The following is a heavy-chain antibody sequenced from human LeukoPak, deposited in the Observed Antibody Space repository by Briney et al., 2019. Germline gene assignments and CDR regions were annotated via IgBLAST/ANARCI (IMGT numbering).Heavy chain of an antibody. CDR1: GFSFSDYY. J-gene: IGHJ4*02. CDR3: ARDSYGDANFDS. Sequence: GGSLRLSCAASGFSFSDYYMTWIRQTPGKGLEWVSYISGSGATIYYADSVKGRFTISRDNTKNSLYLQMNSLRAEDTAVYYCARDSYGDANFDSWGQGTLVTVSS. CDR2: ISGSGATI. D-gene: IGHD4-17*01. V-gene: IGHV3-11*04.